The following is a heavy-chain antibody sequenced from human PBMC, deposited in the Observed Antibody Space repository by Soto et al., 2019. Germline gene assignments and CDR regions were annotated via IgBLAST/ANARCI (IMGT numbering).Heavy chain of an antibody. CDR1: GFIFSNYG. Sequence: VGSLSLSCAASGFIFSNYGMSWVRQAPGKGLEWVSIMSGSGDNAYYADSVKGRFTISRDNSKNTLHLQMNSLRAEDTAIYYCAKKITVYAVDPADYWGQGTLVTVSS. CDR3: AKKITVYAVDPADY. CDR2: MSGSGDNA. V-gene: IGHV3-23*01. J-gene: IGHJ4*02. D-gene: IGHD3-3*01.